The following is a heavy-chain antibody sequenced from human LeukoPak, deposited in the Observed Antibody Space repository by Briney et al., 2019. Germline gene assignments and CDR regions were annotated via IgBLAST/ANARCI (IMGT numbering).Heavy chain of an antibody. CDR1: GGSITSYY. CDR2: VSDGGST. V-gene: IGHV4-59*01. CDR3: ARASTTFDD. J-gene: IGHJ4*02. D-gene: IGHD1-14*01. Sequence: SETLSLTCSVSGGSITSYYWSWIRQPPGKGLEWIGHVSDGGSTNYSPSLKSRVSISVDTSKDQFSLKLNSVTAADTAVYFCARASTTFDDWGQGTLVTVSS.